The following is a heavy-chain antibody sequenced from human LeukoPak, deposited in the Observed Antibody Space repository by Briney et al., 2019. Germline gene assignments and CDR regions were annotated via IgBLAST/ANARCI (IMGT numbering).Heavy chain of an antibody. Sequence: SETLSLTCAVYGGSFSNHDWTWIRQPPGKGLEWIGEIHHSGRTNYNPSLKSRITISADTSKKQFSLRLGSVTAADTAVYYCARGRSRVTIFGVALNWLDSWGQGNLVTVSS. J-gene: IGHJ5*01. CDR2: IHHSGRT. D-gene: IGHD3-3*01. V-gene: IGHV4-34*01. CDR3: ARGRSRVTIFGVALNWLDS. CDR1: GGSFSNHD.